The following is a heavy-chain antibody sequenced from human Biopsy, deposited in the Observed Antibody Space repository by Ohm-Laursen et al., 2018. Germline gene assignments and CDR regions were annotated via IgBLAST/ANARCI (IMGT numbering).Heavy chain of an antibody. J-gene: IGHJ5*02. V-gene: IGHV1-2*02. CDR2: INAMTGDT. Sequence: SAKASSKVSVYTLTGYHVHWVPQAPGQGLEWMGGINAMTGDTNYAQKFQGRVTMTRDTSISTAYVDLSSLRSDDTAVYYCTRGGYYYDSLAYYYWFDPWGQGTLVIVSS. CDR1: VYTLTGYH. D-gene: IGHD3-22*01. CDR3: TRGGYYYDSLAYYYWFDP.